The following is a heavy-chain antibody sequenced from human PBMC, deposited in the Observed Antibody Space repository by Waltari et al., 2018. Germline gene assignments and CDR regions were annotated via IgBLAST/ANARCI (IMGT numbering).Heavy chain of an antibody. CDR1: GFAFSNYG. CDR3: ARIGEQHLESYHEY. Sequence: QVQLVQSGAEVKKPGASVKVSCKASGFAFSNYGFSWVRQAPGQGLVWMGWISAYASNAKYAQTFQGRVTMTTDTSTSTAYMELRSLISDDTAVYYCARIGEQHLESYHEYWGQGTPVTVSS. CDR2: ISAYASNA. V-gene: IGHV1-18*04. J-gene: IGHJ4*02. D-gene: IGHD6-13*01.